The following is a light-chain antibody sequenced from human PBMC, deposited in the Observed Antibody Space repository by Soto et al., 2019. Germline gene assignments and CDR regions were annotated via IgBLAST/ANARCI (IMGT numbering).Light chain of an antibody. CDR2: GNS. CDR3: QSYDGSLYV. Sequence: QSVLTQPPSVSRAPGQSVTISCTGSSSNIGAGYDVHWYQQFPGAAPKLLIYGNSNRPSGVPDRFSGSKSGTSASLAISGLLAEDEADYYCQSYDGSLYVFGSGTKLTVL. CDR1: SSNIGAGYD. V-gene: IGLV1-40*01. J-gene: IGLJ1*01.